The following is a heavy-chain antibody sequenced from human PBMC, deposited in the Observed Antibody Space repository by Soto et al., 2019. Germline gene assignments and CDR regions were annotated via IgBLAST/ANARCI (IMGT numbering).Heavy chain of an antibody. J-gene: IGHJ6*02. D-gene: IGHD3-10*01. CDR1: GFTFSSYG. CDR2: ISYDGSNK. Sequence: PGGSLRLSCAASGFTFSSYGMHWVRQAPGKGLEWVAVISYDGSNKYYADSVKGRFTISRDNSKNTLYLQMNSLRAEDTAVYYCAKVFGRGRRAVWGQGTTDPGSS. CDR3: AKVFGRGRRAV. V-gene: IGHV3-30*18.